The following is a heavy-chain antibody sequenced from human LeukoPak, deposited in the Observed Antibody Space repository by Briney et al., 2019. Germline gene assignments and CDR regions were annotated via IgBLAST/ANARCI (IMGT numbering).Heavy chain of an antibody. CDR3: ARDIRDDSPPYYYYGMDV. D-gene: IGHD3-3*01. CDR1: GGTFIIYT. J-gene: IGHJ6*02. CDR2: IIPILGIA. V-gene: IGHV1-69*04. Sequence: GASVTVSCKASGGTFIIYTISWVRQAPGQGLERMGRIIPILGIANYAQKFQGRVTITADKSTSTAYMELSSLRSEDTAVYYCARDIRDDSPPYYYYGMDVWGQGTTVTVSS.